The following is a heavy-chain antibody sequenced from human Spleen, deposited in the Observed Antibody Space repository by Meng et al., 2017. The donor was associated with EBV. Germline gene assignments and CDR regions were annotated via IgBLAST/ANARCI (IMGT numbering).Heavy chain of an antibody. V-gene: IGHV1-69*01. D-gene: IGHD3-3*01. CDR3: ARDEQGVVLWGPLQH. J-gene: IGHJ1*01. CDR2: IMPGFETT. Sequence: QVQKLGPGAEVTKPWSSVTVSSKASGGTISNYACSWVRQAPGQGLEWMGGIMPGFETTRYAQKFQGRVAIIRDESTNTAYMELNSLTFEDTAVDYCARDEQGVVLWGPLQHWDQGILVTVSS. CDR1: GGTISNYA.